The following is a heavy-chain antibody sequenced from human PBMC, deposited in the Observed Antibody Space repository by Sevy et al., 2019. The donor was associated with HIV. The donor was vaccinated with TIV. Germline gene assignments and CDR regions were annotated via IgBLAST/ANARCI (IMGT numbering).Heavy chain of an antibody. CDR1: GFTFSRFG. J-gene: IGHJ4*02. V-gene: IGHV3-30*18. CDR3: AKGSAAAAVLDV. CDR2: TSYDTKTK. D-gene: IGHD6-13*01. Sequence: GGSLRLSCAASGFTFSRFGMHWVRQAPGKGLVWLAVTSYDTKTKHFADSLKGRIAISRDNTKNTVDLQINSLRVEDTAVYYCAKGSAAAAVLDVWGRGTLVTVSS.